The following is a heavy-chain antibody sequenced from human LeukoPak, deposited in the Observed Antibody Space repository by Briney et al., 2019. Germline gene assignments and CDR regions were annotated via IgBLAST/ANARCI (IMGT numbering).Heavy chain of an antibody. CDR1: GFTFGSYW. CDR2: IKQNGSEE. V-gene: IGHV3-7*01. Sequence: GGSLRLSCAASGFTFGSYWMSWVRQAPGKGLEWVANIKQNGSEEYYVDSVKGRFTISRDNAKNSLYLQMNSLRADDTAVYYCARNNYGDLAYWGQGTLVTVSS. D-gene: IGHD4-17*01. J-gene: IGHJ4*02. CDR3: ARNNYGDLAY.